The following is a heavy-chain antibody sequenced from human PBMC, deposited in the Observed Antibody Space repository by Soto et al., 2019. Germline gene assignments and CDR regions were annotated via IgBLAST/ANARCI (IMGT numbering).Heavy chain of an antibody. V-gene: IGHV1-3*01. CDR3: ARGQCLVQDAFDI. Sequence: QVQLVQSGAEVKKPGASVKVSCKASGYTFTSYSMHWVRQAPGQRLEWMGWINAGNGNTKYSQKCQGRVTITRDTSASTAYMELSSLRSEDTAEYYCARGQCLVQDAFDIWGQGTMVTVSS. D-gene: IGHD6-19*01. CDR2: INAGNGNT. J-gene: IGHJ3*02. CDR1: GYTFTSYS.